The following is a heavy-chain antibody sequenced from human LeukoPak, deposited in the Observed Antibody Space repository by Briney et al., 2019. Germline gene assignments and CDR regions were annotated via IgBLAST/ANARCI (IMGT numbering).Heavy chain of an antibody. CDR3: ARSLHVMTTVVTPYRDAFDI. Sequence: ASVKVSCKASGYTFTSYDINWVRQATGQGLEWMGWMNPNSGNTGYAQKFQGRVTMTRNTSISTAYMELSSLRSEDTAVYYCARSLHVMTTVVTPYRDAFDIWGQGTMVTVSS. D-gene: IGHD4-23*01. CDR2: MNPNSGNT. CDR1: GYTFTSYD. V-gene: IGHV1-8*01. J-gene: IGHJ3*02.